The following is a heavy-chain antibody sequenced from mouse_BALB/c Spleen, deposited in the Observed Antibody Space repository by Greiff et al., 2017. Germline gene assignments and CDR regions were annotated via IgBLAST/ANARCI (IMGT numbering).Heavy chain of an antibody. V-gene: IGHV4-1*02. CDR1: GFDFSRYW. CDR2: INPDSSTI. J-gene: IGHJ4*01. D-gene: IGHD2-4*01. Sequence: EVKLMESGGGLVQPGGSLKLSCAASGFDFSRYWMSWVRQAPGKGLEWIGEINPDSSTINYTPSLKDKFIISRDNAKNTLYLQMSKVRSEDTALYYCARCDYERGYAMDYWGQGTSVTVSS. CDR3: ARCDYERGYAMDY.